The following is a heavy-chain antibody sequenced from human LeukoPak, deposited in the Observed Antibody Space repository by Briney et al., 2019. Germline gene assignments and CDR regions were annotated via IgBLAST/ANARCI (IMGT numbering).Heavy chain of an antibody. J-gene: IGHJ3*01. Sequence: PSETLSLTCTVSGGSISSYYWSWIRQPPGRGLEWIGHIYYSGSTTYNPSLKSRVTISVDTSKNQFSLKLSSVTAADTAVYYCASSRGYCSGASCHNFHDAFDLWGQGTMVAVSS. V-gene: IGHV4-59*08. CDR3: ASSRGYCSGASCHNFHDAFDL. D-gene: IGHD2-15*01. CDR1: GGSISSYY. CDR2: IYYSGST.